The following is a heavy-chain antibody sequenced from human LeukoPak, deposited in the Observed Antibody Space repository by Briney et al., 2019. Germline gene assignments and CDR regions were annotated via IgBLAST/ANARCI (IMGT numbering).Heavy chain of an antibody. CDR3: ARGGIAAAGYYFDY. J-gene: IGHJ4*02. CDR1: GYTFTSYD. V-gene: IGHV1-8*01. Sequence: ASVKVSYKASGYTFTSYDINWVRQATGQGLEWMGWMNPNSGYTGYAQKFQGRVTMTRNTSISTAYMDLSSLRSEDTAVYYCARGGIAAAGYYFDYWGQGTLVTVSS. D-gene: IGHD6-13*01. CDR2: MNPNSGYT.